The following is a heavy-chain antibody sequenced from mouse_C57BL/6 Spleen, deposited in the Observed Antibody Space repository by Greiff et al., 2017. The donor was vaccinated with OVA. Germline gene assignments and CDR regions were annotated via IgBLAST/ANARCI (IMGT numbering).Heavy chain of an antibody. CDR2: IHPNSGST. Sequence: QVHVQQPGAELVKPGASVKLSCKASGYTFTSYWMHWVKQRPGQGLEWIGMIHPNSGSTNYNEKFKSKATLTVDKSSSTAYMQLSSLTSEDSAVYYCARGGTGTPYFDYWGQGTTLTVSS. V-gene: IGHV1-64*01. CDR1: GYTFTSYW. D-gene: IGHD4-1*01. CDR3: ARGGTGTPYFDY. J-gene: IGHJ2*01.